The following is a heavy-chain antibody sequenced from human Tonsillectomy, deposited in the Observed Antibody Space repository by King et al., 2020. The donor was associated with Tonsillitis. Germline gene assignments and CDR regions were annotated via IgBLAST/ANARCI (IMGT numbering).Heavy chain of an antibody. Sequence: VQLVESGGGLVQPGGSLRLSCAASGFTFSSYWMHWVRQAPGKGLVWVSRINSDGSSTSYADSVKGRFTISRDNAKNTLYLQMNSLRAEDTAVYYCAGERGADSGWFDYYYYYGMDVWGQGTTVTVSS. CDR2: INSDGSST. J-gene: IGHJ6*02. CDR3: AGERGADSGWFDYYYYYGMDV. CDR1: GFTFSSYW. V-gene: IGHV3-74*01. D-gene: IGHD6-19*01.